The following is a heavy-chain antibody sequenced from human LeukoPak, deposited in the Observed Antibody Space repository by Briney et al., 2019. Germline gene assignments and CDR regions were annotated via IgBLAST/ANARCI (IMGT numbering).Heavy chain of an antibody. J-gene: IGHJ4*02. CDR2: ISRSSGTI. V-gene: IGHV3-11*01. CDR3: VREAKMTNIL. Sequence: GGSLRLSCAASGFTFSDYHMTWIRQAPGKGLEWVSHISRSSGTIYYADSVQGRFTVSRDNGKKSLYLQMSYLRAEDTAVYYCVREAKMTNILWDQGTLVTVSS. CDR1: GFTFSDYH. D-gene: IGHD2-21*01.